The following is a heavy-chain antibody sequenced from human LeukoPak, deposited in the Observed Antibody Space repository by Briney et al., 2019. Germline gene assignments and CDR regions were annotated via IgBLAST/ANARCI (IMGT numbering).Heavy chain of an antibody. Sequence: PSETLSLTCTVSGGSISSGGYYWSWIRQPPGKGLEWIGYIYHSGSTYYNPSLKSRVTISVDRSKNQFSLKLSSVTAADTAVYYCARTTVGARGVKRGPYYYYYMDVWGKGTTVTVSS. V-gene: IGHV4-30-2*01. D-gene: IGHD3-10*01. CDR3: ARTTVGARGVKRGPYYYYYMDV. CDR1: GGSISSGGYY. CDR2: IYHSGST. J-gene: IGHJ6*03.